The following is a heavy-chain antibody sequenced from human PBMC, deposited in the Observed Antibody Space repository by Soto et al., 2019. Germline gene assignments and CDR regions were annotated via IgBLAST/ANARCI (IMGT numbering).Heavy chain of an antibody. Sequence: QVQVEQSGAEVKKPGSSLKVSCKTSGGPFSSQAFNWVRQARGHGLEWMGGIIPLLGSTTYAKKFQDRVTFPADESTSTVYMELRSRRSKDTATYFCARSDCPYFYYVIDVWGRGTTVTVS. CDR2: IIPLLGST. D-gene: IGHD2-21*01. V-gene: IGHV1-69*01. J-gene: IGHJ6*02. CDR1: GGPFSSQA. CDR3: ARSDCPYFYYVIDV.